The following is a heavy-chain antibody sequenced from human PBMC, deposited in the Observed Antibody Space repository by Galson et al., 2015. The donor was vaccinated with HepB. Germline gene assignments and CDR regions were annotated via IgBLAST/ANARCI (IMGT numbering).Heavy chain of an antibody. CDR3: ARDRDYRFDY. D-gene: IGHD4/OR15-4a*01. CDR1: GYTFTPNG. J-gene: IGHJ4*02. CDR2: ISANSGNT. V-gene: IGHV1-18*04. Sequence: SVKVSCKASGYTFTPNGISWVRQAPGQGPEWMGWISANSGNTKYAQNLQGRVTLTRDTSTSTAYLELRSLRSDDTAAYYCARDRDYRFDYWGQGTLVTVSS.